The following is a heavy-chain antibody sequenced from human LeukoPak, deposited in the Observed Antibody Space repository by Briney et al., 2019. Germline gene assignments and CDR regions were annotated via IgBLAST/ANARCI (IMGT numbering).Heavy chain of an antibody. J-gene: IGHJ2*01. CDR1: GGSISSYY. V-gene: IGHV4-59*08. CDR3: LRRVPNWYFDL. CDR2: IYYSGST. Sequence: SETLSLTCTVSGGSISSYYWSWIRQPPGKGLEWIGYIYYSGSTNYYPSLKSRVTISQDTSKNQFSLTLSAMSAADTAVYYCLRRVPNWYFDLWGRGTLVTVSS.